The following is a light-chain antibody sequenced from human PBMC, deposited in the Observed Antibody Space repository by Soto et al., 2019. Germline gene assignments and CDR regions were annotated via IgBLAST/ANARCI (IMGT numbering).Light chain of an antibody. CDR3: SSYGGSNTVV. CDR2: EVS. J-gene: IGLJ2*01. CDR1: SSDVGGYNY. V-gene: IGLV2-8*01. Sequence: QSALTQPPSASGSPGQSVTISCTGSSSDVGGYNYVSWYQQHPGKAPKLMIYEVSKRPSGVPDRLSGSNSGNTASLTVCGLQAEDEADYYCSSYGGSNTVVFGGGTKLTVL.